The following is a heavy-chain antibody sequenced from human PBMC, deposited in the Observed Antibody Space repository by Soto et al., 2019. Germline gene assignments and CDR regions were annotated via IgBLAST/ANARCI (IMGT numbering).Heavy chain of an antibody. CDR3: ARRYSSSWYDWFDP. CDR1: GYTFTSYG. J-gene: IGHJ5*02. CDR2: ISAYNGNT. V-gene: IGHV1-18*04. Sequence: ASVKVSCKASGYTFTSYGISWVRQAPGQGLEWMGWISAYNGNTNYAQKLQGRVTMTTDTSTSTAYMELRSLRSDDTAVYYCARRYSSSWYDWFDPWGHGTLVTVSS. D-gene: IGHD6-13*01.